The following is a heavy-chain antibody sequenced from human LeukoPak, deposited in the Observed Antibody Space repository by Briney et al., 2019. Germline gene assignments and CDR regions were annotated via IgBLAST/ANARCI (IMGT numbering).Heavy chain of an antibody. V-gene: IGHV4-4*07. CDR3: ARYILSGWYDY. CDR1: GGSISSYY. J-gene: IGHJ4*02. D-gene: IGHD6-19*01. Sequence: SETLSLTCTVSGGSISSYYWSWIRQPPGKGLEWIGLIHTSGSTNYSPSLKSRVTMSVDTSKNQFSLKLSSVTAADTAVYYCARYILSGWYDYWGQGTLVTVSS. CDR2: IHTSGST.